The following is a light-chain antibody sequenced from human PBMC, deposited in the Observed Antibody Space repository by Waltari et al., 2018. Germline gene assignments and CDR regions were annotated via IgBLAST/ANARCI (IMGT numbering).Light chain of an antibody. CDR2: RND. CDR1: RSNIGSNN. Sequence: QSVVPQPPSESGTPEQRVTISCSGSRSNIGSNNVSWCQRLPGTAPKLLIYRNDQRPSWVPDRFSGSKSGTSASLVISGLRSEDEAYYFCAAWDDNLSGVAFGGGTKLTVL. CDR3: AAWDDNLSGVA. J-gene: IGLJ2*01. V-gene: IGLV1-47*01.